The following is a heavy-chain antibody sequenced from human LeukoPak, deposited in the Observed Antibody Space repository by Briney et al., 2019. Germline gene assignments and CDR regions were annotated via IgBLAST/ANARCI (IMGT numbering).Heavy chain of an antibody. CDR2: INAGNGNT. J-gene: IGHJ4*02. V-gene: IGHV1-3*01. D-gene: IGHD2-2*01. CDR1: GYTFTSYA. CDR3: AVLYCSSTSCFDFDY. Sequence: GASVKVSCKASGYTFTSYAMHWVRQAPGQRLEWMGWINAGNGNTKYSQKFQGRVTITRDTSASTAYMELSSLRSEDTAVYYCAVLYCSSTSCFDFDYWGQGTLVTVSP.